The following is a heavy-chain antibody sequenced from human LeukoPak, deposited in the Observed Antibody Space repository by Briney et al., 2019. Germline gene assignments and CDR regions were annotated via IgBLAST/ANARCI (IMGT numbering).Heavy chain of an antibody. V-gene: IGHV1-2*02. CDR2: INTNSGGT. D-gene: IGHD4-17*01. CDR3: ARDDGDGDYGRFDY. J-gene: IGHJ4*02. CDR1: GYTFTGYY. Sequence: AAVTVSCKASGYTFTGYYMHWVRQAPGQGLEWMGWINTNSGGTNYPQKFQGRVTMTRDTSISTAYMELSRLRSDDTAVYYCARDDGDGDYGRFDYWGQGTLVTVSP.